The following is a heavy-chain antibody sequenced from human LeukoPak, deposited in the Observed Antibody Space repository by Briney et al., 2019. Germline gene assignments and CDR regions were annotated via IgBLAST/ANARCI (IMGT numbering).Heavy chain of an antibody. CDR3: ARETEMANLDY. CDR2: IKQDGSEK. D-gene: IGHD5-24*01. V-gene: IGHV3-7*04. J-gene: IGHJ4*02. CDR1: GFTFSSYW. Sequence: GGSLRLSCTASGFTFSSYWMSWVRQAPGKGLEWVANIKQDGSEKYYVDSVKGRFTISRDNAKKSLYLQMNSLRAEDTAVYYCARETEMANLDYWGQGTLVNVSS.